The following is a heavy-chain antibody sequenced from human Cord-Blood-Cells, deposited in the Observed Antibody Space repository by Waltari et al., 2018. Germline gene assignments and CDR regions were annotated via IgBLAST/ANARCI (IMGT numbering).Heavy chain of an antibody. CDR3: MASYRGPYGSGSYSDY. CDR2: FDPEDGET. J-gene: IGHJ4*02. V-gene: IGHV1-24*01. CDR1: GYTRPDLS. Sequence: QVQLVQSGAEVKKPGASVKVSCKVSGYTRPDLSMNWVRQAPGKGLEWMGGFDPEDGETIYAQKFQGRVTMTEDTSTDTAYMELSSLRSEDTAVYYCMASYRGPYGSGSYSDYWGQGTLVTVSS. D-gene: IGHD3-10*01.